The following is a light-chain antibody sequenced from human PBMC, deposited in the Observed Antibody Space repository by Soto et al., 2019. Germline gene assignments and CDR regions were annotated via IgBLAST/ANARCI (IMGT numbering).Light chain of an antibody. CDR2: ANT. CDR3: AAWDASLGGFYV. J-gene: IGLJ1*01. V-gene: IGLV1-44*01. CDR1: GSNLRGNT. Sequence: QSVLTQPPSASGTPGQRVTISCSGGGSNLRGNTVNWYQHLPGTAPKLLIYANTQRPSGVPDRFSGSKSGTSASLAISGLQSDDEADYYCAAWDASLGGFYVFGSGTKLTVL.